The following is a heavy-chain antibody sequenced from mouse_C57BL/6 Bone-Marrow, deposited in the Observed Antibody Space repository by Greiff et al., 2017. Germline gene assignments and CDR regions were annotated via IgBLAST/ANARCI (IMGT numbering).Heavy chain of an antibody. CDR2: INPSGGYT. CDR3: AKKRDSGSRYAMDY. J-gene: IGHJ4*01. V-gene: IGHV1-7*01. CDR1: GYTFTSYW. D-gene: IGHD1-1*01. Sequence: QVQLKESGAELAKPGASVKLSCKASGYTFTSYWMHWVNQRPGQGLEWIGYINPSGGYTKYNQKFKDKVTLTADKSSSTAYMQLSSLTCEESAVYYCAKKRDSGSRYAMDYWGQGTSVTVSS.